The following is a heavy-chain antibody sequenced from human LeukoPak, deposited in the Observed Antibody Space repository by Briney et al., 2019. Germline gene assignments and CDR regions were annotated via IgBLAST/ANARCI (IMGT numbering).Heavy chain of an antibody. CDR1: GYTFTSYG. CDR2: ISAYNGNT. D-gene: IGHD3-10*01. J-gene: IGHJ5*02. V-gene: IGHV1-18*01. Sequence: GASVKVSCKASGYTFTSYGISWVRQAPGQGLEWMGWISAYNGNTNYAQKLQGRVTMTTDTSTSTAYMELRSLRSDDTAVYYCARDQSLWFGELSDWFDPWGQGTLVTVSS. CDR3: ARDQSLWFGELSDWFDP.